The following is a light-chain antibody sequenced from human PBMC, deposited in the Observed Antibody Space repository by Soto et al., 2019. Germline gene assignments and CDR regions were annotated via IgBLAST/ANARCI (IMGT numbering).Light chain of an antibody. V-gene: IGKV4-1*01. CDR3: QQYYNPPWT. Sequence: DIVMTQSPDSLAVSLGERATINCKSSQNILYNSNNKNYLAWYQQKPGQPPKLLIYWASTRESGVPDRFSGSGSETDFTLTISSLQAEDVAVYYCQQYYNPPWTFGQGTKVEIK. CDR2: WAS. J-gene: IGKJ1*01. CDR1: QNILYNSNNKNY.